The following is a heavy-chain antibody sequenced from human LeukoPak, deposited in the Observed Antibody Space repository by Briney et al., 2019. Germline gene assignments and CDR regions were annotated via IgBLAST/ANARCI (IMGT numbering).Heavy chain of an antibody. CDR1: GFTFSSYS. D-gene: IGHD2-15*01. Sequence: GGSLRLSCAASGFTFSSYSMNWVRQAPGKGLEWVSSISSSSSYIYYADSVKGRFTISRDNAKNSLYLQMNSLTAEDTAVYYCARGSGGYSYYYGMDVWGKGPRSPSPQ. CDR2: ISSSSSYI. V-gene: IGHV3-21*01. J-gene: IGHJ6*01. CDR3: ARGSGGYSYYYGMDV.